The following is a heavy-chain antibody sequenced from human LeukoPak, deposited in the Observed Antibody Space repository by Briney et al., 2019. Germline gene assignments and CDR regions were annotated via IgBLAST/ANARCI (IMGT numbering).Heavy chain of an antibody. CDR3: ASGYCSSTSCSTVDFDY. Sequence: PSETLSLTCTVSGGSISSSYYYWGWVRQPPGKGLEWIGYIYYSGSTYYNPSLKSRVTISVDRSKNQFSLKLSSVTAADTAVYYCASGYCSSTSCSTVDFDYWGQGTLVTVSS. J-gene: IGHJ4*02. D-gene: IGHD2-2*01. CDR1: GGSISSSYYY. CDR2: IYYSGST. V-gene: IGHV4-61*05.